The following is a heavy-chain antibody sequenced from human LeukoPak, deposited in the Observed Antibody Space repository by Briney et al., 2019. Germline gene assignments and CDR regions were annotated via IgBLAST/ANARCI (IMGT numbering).Heavy chain of an antibody. D-gene: IGHD4-17*01. Sequence: PSETLSLTCAVYGGSFSGYYWSWIRHPPGKGLEWIAEINHSRNTNYNPSLKSRVTISVDTSKNQFSLKLSSVTAADAAVYYCAKAYGDYGTKTYRRAYFDYWGQGTLVTVSS. CDR3: AKAYGDYGTKTYRRAYFDY. CDR1: GGSFSGYY. CDR2: INHSRNT. J-gene: IGHJ4*02. V-gene: IGHV4-34*01.